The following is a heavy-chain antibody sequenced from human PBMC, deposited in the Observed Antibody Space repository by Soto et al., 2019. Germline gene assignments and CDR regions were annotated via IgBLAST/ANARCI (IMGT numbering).Heavy chain of an antibody. CDR2: INHSGST. CDR3: ARGHSLGLPGDY. J-gene: IGHJ4*02. Sequence: SETLSLTCAVYGGSFSGYYWSWIPQPPGKGLEWIGEINHSGSTNYNPSLKSRVTISVDTSKNQFSLKLSSVAAADTAVYYCARGHSLGLPGDYWGQGTLVTVSS. D-gene: IGHD1-7*01. CDR1: GGSFSGYY. V-gene: IGHV4-34*01.